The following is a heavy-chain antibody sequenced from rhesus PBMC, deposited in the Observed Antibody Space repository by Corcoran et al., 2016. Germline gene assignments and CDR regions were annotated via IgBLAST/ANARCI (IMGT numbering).Heavy chain of an antibody. CDR1: GGSISSSNW. CDR3: ARDTAGYYFDY. V-gene: IGHV4S19*01. Sequence: QVQLQESGPGLVKPSETLSLTCAVPGGSISSSNWWSWIRQPPGKRLEGIGYISGSSGITYYHPSLKSRVTISKDTSKNQFSLKLSSVTAADTAVYYCARDTAGYYFDYWGQGVLVTVSS. J-gene: IGHJ4*01. CDR2: ISGSSGIT. D-gene: IGHD3-34*01.